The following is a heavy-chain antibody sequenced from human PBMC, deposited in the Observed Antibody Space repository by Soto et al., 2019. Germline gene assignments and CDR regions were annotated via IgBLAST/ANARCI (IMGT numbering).Heavy chain of an antibody. D-gene: IGHD3-10*01. CDR1: GFTFSGSA. Sequence: EVQLVESGGGLVQPGGSLKLSCAASGFTFSGSAMHWVRQASGKGLEWVGHIRSKPNNYATAYAASVKGRFTISRDDSKNTAYLQMNSLKTEDTAVYYCPRFPGGSGPDWGQGTLVTVSS. CDR3: PRFPGGSGPD. J-gene: IGHJ1*01. V-gene: IGHV3-73*02. CDR2: IRSKPNNYAT.